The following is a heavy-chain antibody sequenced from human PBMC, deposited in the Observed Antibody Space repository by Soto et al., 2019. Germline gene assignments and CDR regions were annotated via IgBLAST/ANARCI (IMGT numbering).Heavy chain of an antibody. CDR3: GRDLFNYGDY. CDR1: GFTFSSYW. D-gene: IGHD3-16*01. Sequence: GGSLRLSCAASGFTFSSYWMYWVRQVPGKGLVWVSRINSDGSMTNYAGSVKGRFIISRDNAKNAVYLQMNSLRAEDTAVYYCGRDLFNYGDYWGQGTLVTVSS. V-gene: IGHV3-74*01. J-gene: IGHJ4*02. CDR2: INSDGSMT.